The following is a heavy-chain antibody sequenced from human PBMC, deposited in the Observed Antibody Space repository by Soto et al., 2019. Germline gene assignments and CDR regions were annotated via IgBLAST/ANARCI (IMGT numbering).Heavy chain of an antibody. CDR2: IIPIFGTA. CDR1: GGTFSSYA. D-gene: IGHD3-22*01. V-gene: IGHV1-69*01. Sequence: QVQLVQSGAEVKKPGSSVKVSCKASGGTFSSYAISWVRQAPGQGLEWMGGIIPIFGTANYAQKFQGRVTITADESTSTVYMELSSVRSEDTAVYYCARDRYYDRSGDSSYCYGMDFWGQGTTVTVSS. J-gene: IGHJ6*02. CDR3: ARDRYYDRSGDSSYCYGMDF.